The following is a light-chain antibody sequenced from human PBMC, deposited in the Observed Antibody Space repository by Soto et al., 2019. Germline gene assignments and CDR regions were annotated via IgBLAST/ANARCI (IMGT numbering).Light chain of an antibody. V-gene: IGKV3-20*01. CDR2: GAS. J-gene: IGKJ5*01. CDR1: QSVSRSY. CDR3: QQYGSSSIT. Sequence: EIVLTQSPGTLSLSPGERATLSCRASQSVSRSYLAWYQQKPGQAPRLPIDGASSRATGIPDRFSGSGSGTDFTLTISRLEPEDFAVYYCQQYGSSSITFGQGTRLEIK.